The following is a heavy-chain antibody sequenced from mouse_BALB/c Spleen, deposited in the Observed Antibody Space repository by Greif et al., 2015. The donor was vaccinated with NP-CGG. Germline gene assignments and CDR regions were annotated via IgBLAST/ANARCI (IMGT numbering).Heavy chain of an antibody. CDR1: GFTFSSYA. V-gene: IGHV5-9-1*01. Sequence: DVKLVESGGGLVKPGGSLKLSCAASGFTFSSYAMSWVRQTPEKRLEWVATISSGGSYTYYPDSVKGRFTVSRDNAKNTLYLQMSSLRSEDTAMYYCARRDYFAYWGQGTLVTVSA. D-gene: IGHD1-1*02. CDR2: ISSGGSYT. J-gene: IGHJ3*01. CDR3: ARRDYFAY.